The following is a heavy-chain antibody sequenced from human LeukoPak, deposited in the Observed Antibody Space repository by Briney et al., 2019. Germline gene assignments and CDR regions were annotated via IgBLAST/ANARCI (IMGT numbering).Heavy chain of an antibody. CDR1: GFTISSYW. Sequence: GGSLRLSCAASGFTISSYWMSWVRQAPGKGLEWVANINQDGSEKYYVDSVRGRFTISRDNAKNSLYLQMNSLRAEDTAVYYCARRGYLDYWGQGTLVTVSS. V-gene: IGHV3-7*05. CDR2: INQDGSEK. CDR3: ARRGYLDY. J-gene: IGHJ4*02.